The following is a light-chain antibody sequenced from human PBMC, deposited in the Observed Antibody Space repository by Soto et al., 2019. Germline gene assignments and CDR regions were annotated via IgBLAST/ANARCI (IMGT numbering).Light chain of an antibody. CDR2: DAY. CDR1: QSIRSW. J-gene: IGKJ4*01. CDR3: LQHNSYPRT. Sequence: IHLTQSPSSLAASVGDIFTLTCRASQSIRSWLAWYQQKPGKAPKLLIYDAYSLESGVPSRFRGSGSGTEFTLTISSLQPDDFATYYCLQHNSYPRTVGGGTKVDIK. V-gene: IGKV1-5*01.